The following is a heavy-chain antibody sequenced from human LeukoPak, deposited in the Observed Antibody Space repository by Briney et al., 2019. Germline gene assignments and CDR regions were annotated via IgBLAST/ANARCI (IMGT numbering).Heavy chain of an antibody. V-gene: IGHV4-38-2*02. CDR2: IYHSGSA. CDR3: ARDRIDFWSLSRENDAFDI. Sequence: SETLSLTCTVSGYSISSGYYWGWIRQPPGKGLEWIGSIYHSGSAYYNPSLKSRVTISVDTSKNQFSLKLSSVTAADTAVYYCARDRIDFWSLSRENDAFDIWGQGTMVTVSS. J-gene: IGHJ3*02. D-gene: IGHD3-3*01. CDR1: GYSISSGYY.